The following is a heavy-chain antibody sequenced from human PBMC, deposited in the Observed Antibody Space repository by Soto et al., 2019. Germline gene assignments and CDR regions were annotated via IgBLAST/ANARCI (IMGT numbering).Heavy chain of an antibody. J-gene: IGHJ5*02. D-gene: IGHD3-22*01. CDR3: ARYSPPKKSYDSNPGWFDP. Sequence: QVQLQESGPGLVKPSETLSLTCTVSGGSINNYYWTWIRQSPGRGLEWIGYVYYTGSTNYNPSLKSRVTMSLDTSRNQFYLSLSSVTAADTAIYFCARYSPPKKSYDSNPGWFDPWGQGTLVAVSS. CDR1: GGSINNYY. CDR2: VYYTGST. V-gene: IGHV4-59*01.